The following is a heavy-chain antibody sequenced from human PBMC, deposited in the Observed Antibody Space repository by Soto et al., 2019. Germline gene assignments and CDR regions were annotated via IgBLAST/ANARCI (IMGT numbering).Heavy chain of an antibody. J-gene: IGHJ3*02. D-gene: IGHD3-3*01. CDR3: ARHVRLRFLEWLKRYDSFDI. Sequence: PSETLSLTCTVSGGSISSYYWSWIRQPPGKGLEWIGYIYYSGSTNYNPSLKSRVTISVDTSKNQFSLKLSSVTAADTAVYYCARHVRLRFLEWLKRYDSFDIWGQGTMVTVS. V-gene: IGHV4-59*08. CDR2: IYYSGST. CDR1: GGSISSYY.